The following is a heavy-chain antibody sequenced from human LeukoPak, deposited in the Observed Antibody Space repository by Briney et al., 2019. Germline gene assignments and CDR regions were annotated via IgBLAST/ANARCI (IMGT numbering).Heavy chain of an antibody. V-gene: IGHV1-69*04. Sequence: SVKVSCKASGGTFSSYAISWVRQAPGQGLEWMGRIIPIFGIANYAQKFQGRVTITADKSTSTAYMELSSLRSEDTAVYYCARDRLDLSFGVVKGWFDPWGQGTLVTVSS. CDR3: ARDRLDLSFGVVKGWFDP. D-gene: IGHD3-3*01. CDR1: GGTFSSYA. CDR2: IIPIFGIA. J-gene: IGHJ5*02.